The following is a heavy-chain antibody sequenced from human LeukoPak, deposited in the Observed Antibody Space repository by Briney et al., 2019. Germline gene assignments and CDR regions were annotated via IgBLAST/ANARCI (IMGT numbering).Heavy chain of an antibody. J-gene: IGHJ4*02. V-gene: IGHV4-61*05. CDR1: GGSINSSSYY. CDR3: ASHKGF. CDR2: IYYSGST. Sequence: SETLSLTCTASGGSINSSSYYWGWFRQPPGKGLEWIGYIYYSGSTNYNPSLKSRVTISVDTSKSQFSLKLSSVTAADTAVYYCASHKGFWGQGTLVTVSS.